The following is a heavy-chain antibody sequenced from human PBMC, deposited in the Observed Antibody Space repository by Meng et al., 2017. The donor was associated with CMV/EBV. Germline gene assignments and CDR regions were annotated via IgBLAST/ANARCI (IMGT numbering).Heavy chain of an antibody. V-gene: IGHV2-5*02. D-gene: IGHD3-22*01. Sequence: QIPLNESGPTLVKPTQTLPRPCTYFASSLSTIGVGVGWIRQPPGQALEWLALIDWDDDKRYSPSLKSRLTITKDTSKNQVVLTMTNMDPVDTATYYCARLYDSSGYYLGYFDYWGQGTLVTVSS. CDR1: ASSLSTIGVG. CDR3: ARLYDSSGYYLGYFDY. J-gene: IGHJ4*02. CDR2: IDWDDDK.